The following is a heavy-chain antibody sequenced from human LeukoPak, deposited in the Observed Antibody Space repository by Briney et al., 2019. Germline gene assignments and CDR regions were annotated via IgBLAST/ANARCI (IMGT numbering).Heavy chain of an antibody. J-gene: IGHJ4*02. CDR3: ARDVGGSLDY. CDR1: GFTFITYW. V-gene: IGHV3-7*01. CDR2: IKGDESAR. D-gene: IGHD1-26*01. Sequence: PGGSLRLSCAASGFTFITYWMAWVRQAPGKGLEWVANIKGDESARHQADSVKGRFTISRDNAQNSVYLQMSSLRGEDTAVYYCARDVGGSLDYWGQGTLVTVSS.